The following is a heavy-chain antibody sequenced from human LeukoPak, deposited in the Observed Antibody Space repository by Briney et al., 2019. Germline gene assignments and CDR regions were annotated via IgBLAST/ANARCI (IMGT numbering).Heavy chain of an antibody. Sequence: PGRSLRLSCAASGFTFSSYAMHWVRQAPGKGLEWVALISYDGSNKYYADSVKGRFTISRHNSKNTLYLQMNSLRAEDTAVYYCARGGPYCGGDCRRPFDYWGQGTLVTVSS. CDR3: ARGGPYCGGDCRRPFDY. J-gene: IGHJ4*02. V-gene: IGHV3-30-3*01. CDR1: GFTFSSYA. D-gene: IGHD2-21*02. CDR2: ISYDGSNK.